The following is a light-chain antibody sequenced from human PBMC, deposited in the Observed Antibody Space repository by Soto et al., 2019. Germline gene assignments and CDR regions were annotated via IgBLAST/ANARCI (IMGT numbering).Light chain of an antibody. CDR2: DAS. CDR1: QDISNY. J-gene: IGKJ4*01. Sequence: IQMPQSPSSLSASVGDRVPLTCQASQDISNYLNWYQQKPGKAPKLLIYDASNLETGVPSRFSGSGSGTDFTFTISSLQPEDIATYYCQQYDNLPLTFGGGTKVDIK. CDR3: QQYDNLPLT. V-gene: IGKV1-33*01.